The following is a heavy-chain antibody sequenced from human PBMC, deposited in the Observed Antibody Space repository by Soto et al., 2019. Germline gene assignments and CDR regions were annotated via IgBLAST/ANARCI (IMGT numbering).Heavy chain of an antibody. CDR2: IDWDDEK. V-gene: IGHV2-5*02. CDR1: GFSLSTSGVG. J-gene: IGHJ6*02. Sequence: QITLKESGPTLGKPTQTLTLACTFCGFSLSTSGVGVGWIRQPPGKALEWLALIDWDDEKRYRASLRSRLTITKDSSKKQVVLTVTNMDPEDTATYYCAHSPVDKPADVWGQGTTVTVSS. CDR3: AHSPVDKPADV. D-gene: IGHD5-12*01.